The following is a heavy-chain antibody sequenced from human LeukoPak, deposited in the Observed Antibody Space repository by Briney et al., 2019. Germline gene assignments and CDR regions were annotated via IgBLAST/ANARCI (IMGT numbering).Heavy chain of an antibody. Sequence: GGSLRLSCAASGFTFRNFGMHWVRQAPGKGLGWVAVISYAGTITYYADAVKGRFTISRDNSNNILYLQMTSLRDEDTARYYCAKERDFYVSASCDYWGQGTQVTVSS. CDR2: ISYAGTIT. CDR3: AKERDFYVSASCDY. J-gene: IGHJ4*02. D-gene: IGHD3-10*01. V-gene: IGHV3-30*18. CDR1: GFTFRNFG.